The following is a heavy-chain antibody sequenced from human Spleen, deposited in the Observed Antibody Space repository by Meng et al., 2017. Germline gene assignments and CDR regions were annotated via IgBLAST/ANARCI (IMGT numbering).Heavy chain of an antibody. CDR1: GFTFDDHG. Sequence: GESLKISCAASGFTFDDHGMSWVRQAPGKGLEWVSGINWNGGSTGYADSVKGRLTISRDNAKNSLYLQMNSLRAEDTAVYYCARGQYGYCSGGSCSKYYFDYWGQGTLVTVYS. CDR2: INWNGGST. V-gene: IGHV3-20*04. J-gene: IGHJ4*02. D-gene: IGHD2-15*01. CDR3: ARGQYGYCSGGSCSKYYFDY.